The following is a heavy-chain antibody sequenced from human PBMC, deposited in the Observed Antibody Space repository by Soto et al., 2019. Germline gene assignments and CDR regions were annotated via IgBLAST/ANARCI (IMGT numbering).Heavy chain of an antibody. J-gene: IGHJ4*02. CDR1: GGSFSGYY. V-gene: IGHV3-23*01. Sequence: ETLSLTCAVYGGSFSGYYWSWVRQAPGKGLEWVSAISYGGGTTYYADSVKGRFTISRDNSKNTLYLQMNSLRAEDTAVYYSAKNPGYYYDSTGYHFDYWGQGTLVTVSS. CDR3: AKNPGYYYDSTGYHFDY. CDR2: ISYGGGTT. D-gene: IGHD3-22*01.